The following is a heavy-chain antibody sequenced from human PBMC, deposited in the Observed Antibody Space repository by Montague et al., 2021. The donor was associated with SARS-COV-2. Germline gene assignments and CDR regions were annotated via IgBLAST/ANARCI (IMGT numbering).Heavy chain of an antibody. Sequence: SETLSLTCTVTSGSLSNYYWSWIRQPPGKGLEWIGEVYLRGSSNYNPSLKSRVTMSVDTSNNQVSLSLNSVTAADTAVYYCARAESQRCFDFWGRGTLVTVSS. CDR1: SGSLSNYY. CDR3: ARAESQRCFDF. CDR2: VYLRGSS. V-gene: IGHV4-34*01. D-gene: IGHD3-3*01. J-gene: IGHJ4*02.